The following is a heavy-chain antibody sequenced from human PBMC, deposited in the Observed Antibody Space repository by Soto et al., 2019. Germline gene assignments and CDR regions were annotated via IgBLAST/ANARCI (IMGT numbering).Heavy chain of an antibody. CDR3: ARVYLARKSRFDP. Sequence: SETLSLTCTVSGGSISSGGYYWSWIRQHPGKGLEWIGYIYYSGSTYYNPSLKSRVTISVDTSKNQFSLKLSSVTAADTAVYYCARVYLARKSRFDPWGQGTLVTVSS. J-gene: IGHJ5*02. CDR2: IYYSGST. V-gene: IGHV4-31*03. CDR1: GGSISSGGYY.